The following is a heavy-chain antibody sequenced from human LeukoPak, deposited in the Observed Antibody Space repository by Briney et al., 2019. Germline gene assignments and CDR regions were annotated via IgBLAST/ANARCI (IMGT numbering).Heavy chain of an antibody. J-gene: IGHJ4*02. D-gene: IGHD6-19*01. V-gene: IGHV3-23*01. CDR1: GFSLSSFA. Sequence: GGSLRLSCVGSGFSLSSFAMSWVRQAPGKGLEWVSTISGGGSYTYFADSVKGRFTVSRDDSKSMHFLQMNSLRPEDTALYFCAKRITVSAGYYLDSWGRGTLVTVSS. CDR2: ISGGGSYT. CDR3: AKRITVSAGYYLDS.